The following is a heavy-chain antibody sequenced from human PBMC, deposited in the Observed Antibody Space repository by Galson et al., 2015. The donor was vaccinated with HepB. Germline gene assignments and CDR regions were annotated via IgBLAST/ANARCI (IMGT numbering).Heavy chain of an antibody. CDR3: AKGTPQTRITQPCLYSIQSIYYYGMDV. CDR1: GFTFDDYT. Sequence: SLRLSCAASGFTFDDYTMHWVRQAPGKGLEWVSLISWDGGSTYYADSVKGRFTISRDNSKNSLYLQMNSLRTEDTALYYCAKGTPQTRITQPCLYSIQSIYYYGMDVWGQGTTVTVSS. V-gene: IGHV3-43*01. D-gene: IGHD3-10*01. J-gene: IGHJ6*02. CDR2: ISWDGGST.